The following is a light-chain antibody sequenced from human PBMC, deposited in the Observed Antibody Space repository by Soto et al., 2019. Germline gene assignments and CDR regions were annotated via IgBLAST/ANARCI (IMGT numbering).Light chain of an antibody. J-gene: IGKJ2*01. CDR2: KAS. CDR1: QNIRSR. Sequence: DFQMTQSPSTLSASVGDRVTITCRASQNIRSRLAWFQQKPGKAPKLLIYKASSLESGVPSRFSGSGSGTEFTLTISSLQPDDFATYYCQQYNSYSPMYTFGQGTKVDIK. V-gene: IGKV1-5*03. CDR3: QQYNSYSPMYT.